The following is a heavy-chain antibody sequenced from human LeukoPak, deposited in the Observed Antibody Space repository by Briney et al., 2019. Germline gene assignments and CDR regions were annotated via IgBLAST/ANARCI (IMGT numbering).Heavy chain of an antibody. D-gene: IGHD3-16*02. V-gene: IGHV4-31*03. CDR3: ASDRDYGYFWGTYRVFDY. CDR2: IYYSGST. Sequence: SETLSLTCTVSGGSISSGGYYWSWIRQHPGKGLEWLGYIYYSGSTYYNPSLKSRVTLSVDTPKNQFSLKLRIVTAADTAVYYCASDRDYGYFWGTYRVFDYWGQGTLVTVSS. J-gene: IGHJ4*02. CDR1: GGSISSGGYY.